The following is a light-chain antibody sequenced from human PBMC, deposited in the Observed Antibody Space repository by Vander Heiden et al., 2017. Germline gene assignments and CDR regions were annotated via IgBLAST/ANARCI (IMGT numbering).Light chain of an antibody. V-gene: IGLV3-21*02. J-gene: IGLJ1*01. CDR1: NFGSKS. CDR3: QVWDSSSYV. CDR2: DDS. Sequence: SYVLTPPPSASAAPGQTARITCAGNNFGSKSVHWYQQKPGQAPVLVVYDDSDRPSGIPERFSCSNSENAATLTISRVEAEDEADYYCQVWDSSSYVFGTGTKVTVL.